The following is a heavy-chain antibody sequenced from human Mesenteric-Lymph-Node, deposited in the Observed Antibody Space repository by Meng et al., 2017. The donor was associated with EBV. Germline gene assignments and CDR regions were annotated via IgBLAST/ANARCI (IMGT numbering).Heavy chain of an antibody. Sequence: QVELVQSGSELKTPKAAVKVSCKASGYTFIGYSINWLRQAPGQGLEWMGYISTSTGNPTYAQGFTGRFVFSLDTSVSTAYLQISSLKAEDTAVYYCARDLRSGSYDYWGQGTLVTVSS. D-gene: IGHD1-26*01. J-gene: IGHJ4*02. V-gene: IGHV7-4-1*02. CDR3: ARDLRSGSYDY. CDR1: GYTFIGYS. CDR2: ISTSTGNP.